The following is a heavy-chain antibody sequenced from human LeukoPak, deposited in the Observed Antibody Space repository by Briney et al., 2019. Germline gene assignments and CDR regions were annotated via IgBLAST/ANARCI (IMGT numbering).Heavy chain of an antibody. Sequence: SETLSLTCTVSGGSINSYYWSWIRQPPGKGLEWIGYIYDSGSTNYNPSLKSRVTISVDTSKNQFSLKLSSVTAADTAVYYCASLDGSGSYLDYWGQGTLVTVSS. CDR2: IYDSGST. J-gene: IGHJ4*02. CDR1: GGSINSYY. V-gene: IGHV4-59*12. CDR3: ASLDGSGSYLDY. D-gene: IGHD3-10*01.